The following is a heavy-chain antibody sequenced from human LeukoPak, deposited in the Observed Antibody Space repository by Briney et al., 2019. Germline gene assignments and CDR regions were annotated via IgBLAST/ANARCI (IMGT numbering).Heavy chain of an antibody. CDR3: AKEGLWLWFGELFRYYYYYMDV. V-gene: IGHV3-30*02. CDR1: GFTFSSYG. Sequence: PGRSLRLSCAASGFTFSSYGMHWVRQAPGKGLEWVAFIRYDGSNKYYADSVKGRFTISRDNSKNTLYLQMNSLRAEDTAVYYCAKEGLWLWFGELFRYYYYYMDVWGKGTTVTISS. CDR2: IRYDGSNK. J-gene: IGHJ6*03. D-gene: IGHD3-10*01.